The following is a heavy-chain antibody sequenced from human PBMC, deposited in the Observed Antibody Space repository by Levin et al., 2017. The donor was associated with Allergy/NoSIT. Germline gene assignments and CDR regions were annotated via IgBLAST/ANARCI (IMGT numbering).Heavy chain of an antibody. V-gene: IGHV3-30-3*01. Sequence: GGSLRLSCAASGFTGSKEAMHGVRKAPGKGLEWVGVISDDGSSEFYIDSVKGRFTISRDNSKNRLYLQMDSLRAEDTALYYCVREIAEEGTWGQGTLVIVSS. CDR3: VREIAEEGT. J-gene: IGHJ4*02. CDR2: ISDDGSSE. CDR1: GFTGSKEA. D-gene: IGHD1-1*01.